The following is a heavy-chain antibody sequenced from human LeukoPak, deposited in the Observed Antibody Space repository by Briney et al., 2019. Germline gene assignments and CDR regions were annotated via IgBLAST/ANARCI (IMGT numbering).Heavy chain of an antibody. CDR2: MNPNSGNT. D-gene: IGHD3-3*01. CDR3: ARGRFLEWLLYNYYYYYMDV. CDR1: GHTFTSYD. J-gene: IGHJ6*03. Sequence: ASVKVSCKASGHTFTSYDINWVRQATGQGLEWMGWMNPNSGNTGYAQKFQGRVTMTRNTSISTAYMELSSLRSEDTAVYYCARGRFLEWLLYNYYYYYMDVWGKGTTVTVSS. V-gene: IGHV1-8*01.